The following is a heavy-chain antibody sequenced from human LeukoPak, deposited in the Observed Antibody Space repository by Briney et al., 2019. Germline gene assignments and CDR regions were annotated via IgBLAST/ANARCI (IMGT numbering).Heavy chain of an antibody. CDR2: IIPILGIA. J-gene: IGHJ4*02. CDR1: GGIFSGYT. D-gene: IGHD3-3*01. V-gene: IGHV1-69*04. CDR3: ARDHESITIFGVVHYFDY. Sequence: ASVKVSCKASGGIFSGYTISWVRQAPGQGLEWMGKIIPILGIANYAQKFQGRVTITADKSTSTAYMELSSLRSEDTAVYYCARDHESITIFGVVHYFDYWGQGTLVTVSS.